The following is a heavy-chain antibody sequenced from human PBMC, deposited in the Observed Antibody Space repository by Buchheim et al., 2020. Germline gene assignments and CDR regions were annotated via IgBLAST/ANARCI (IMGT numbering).Heavy chain of an antibody. D-gene: IGHD2-2*01. CDR1: GGSISSYY. J-gene: IGHJ4*02. Sequence: QVQLQESGPGLVKPSETLSLTCTVSGGSISSYYWSWIRQPPGKGLEWIGYIYYSGSTNYNPSLKSRVTISVDTFKNQFSLKLSSVTAADTAVYYCARRRYCSSTSCYEGFDYWGQGTL. V-gene: IGHV4-59*01. CDR2: IYYSGST. CDR3: ARRRYCSSTSCYEGFDY.